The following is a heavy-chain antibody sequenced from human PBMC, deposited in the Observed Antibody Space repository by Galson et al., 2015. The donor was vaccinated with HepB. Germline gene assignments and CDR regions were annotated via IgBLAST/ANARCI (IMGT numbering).Heavy chain of an antibody. Sequence: SESLSLTCTVSGGSISSSSYSWGWLRQPPGKGLEWIGSIYYSGSTYYHPSLKSQVTISVDPSKNQFSLTLSSATAADTAVYYCARLDRYYYYYGMDVWGQGTTVTVSS. J-gene: IGHJ6*02. CDR2: IYYSGST. CDR3: ARLDRYYYYYGMDV. D-gene: IGHD2-2*03. CDR1: GGSISSSSYS. V-gene: IGHV4-39*01.